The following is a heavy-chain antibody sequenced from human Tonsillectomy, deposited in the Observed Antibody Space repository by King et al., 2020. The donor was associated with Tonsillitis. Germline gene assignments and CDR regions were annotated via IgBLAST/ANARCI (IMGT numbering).Heavy chain of an antibody. CDR2: ISYDGSNK. Sequence: QLVQSGGGVVKPGRSLRLSCAASGFTFSSYGMHWVRQAPGKGLEWVAVISYDGSNKYYADSVKGRFTISRDNSKNTLYLQMNSLRAEDTAVYYWSKYIGYCGSTSFYAGGYNYYGIDVWGQGTTVTVSS. J-gene: IGHJ6*02. D-gene: IGHD2-2*01. CDR3: SKYIGYCGSTSFYAGGYNYYGIDV. V-gene: IGHV3-30*18. CDR1: GFTFSSYG.